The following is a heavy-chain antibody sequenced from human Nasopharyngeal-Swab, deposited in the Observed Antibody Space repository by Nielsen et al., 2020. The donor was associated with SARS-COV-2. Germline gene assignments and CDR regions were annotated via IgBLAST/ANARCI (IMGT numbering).Heavy chain of an antibody. CDR3: ARGTPYCSSTSGYSWFDP. CDR1: GGSISSYY. Sequence: SETLSLTCTVSGGSISSYYWSWIRQPPGKGLEWIGYIYYSGSTNYNPSLKSRVTISVDTSKNQFSLKLSTVTAADTAVYYCARGTPYCSSTSGYSWFDPWGQGTLVTVSS. CDR2: IYYSGST. J-gene: IGHJ5*02. V-gene: IGHV4-59*13. D-gene: IGHD2-2*01.